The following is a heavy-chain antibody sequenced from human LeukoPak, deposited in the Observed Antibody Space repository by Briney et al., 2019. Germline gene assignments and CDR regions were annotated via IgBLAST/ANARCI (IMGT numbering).Heavy chain of an antibody. CDR3: ARDRYCSGGSCYSGYYYYYMDV. Sequence: SETLSLTCAVYSGSFSGYYWSWIRQPPGKGLEWIGEINHSGSTNYNPSLKSRVTISVDTSKNQFSLKLSSVTAADTAVYYCARDRYCSGGSCYSGYYYYYMDVWGKGTTVTVSS. CDR2: INHSGST. CDR1: SGSFSGYY. J-gene: IGHJ6*03. D-gene: IGHD2-15*01. V-gene: IGHV4-34*01.